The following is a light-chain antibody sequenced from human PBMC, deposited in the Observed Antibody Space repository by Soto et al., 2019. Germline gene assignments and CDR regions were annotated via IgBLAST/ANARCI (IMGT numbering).Light chain of an antibody. CDR3: SSYTSSSTYVV. V-gene: IGLV2-14*01. CDR2: EVS. Sequence: QSALTQPASVSGSPGKSITISCTGTSSDVGGYNYVSWYQQHPGKAPKLMIYEVSNRPSGVSNRFSGSKSGNTASLTISGLQAEVEADYYCSSYTSSSTYVVFGGGTKLTVL. CDR1: SSDVGGYNY. J-gene: IGLJ2*01.